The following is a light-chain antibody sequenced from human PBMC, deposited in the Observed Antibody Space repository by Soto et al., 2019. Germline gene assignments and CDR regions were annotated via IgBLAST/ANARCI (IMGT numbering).Light chain of an antibody. CDR2: EVT. V-gene: IGLV2-8*01. Sequence: QSSLTQPPSASGSPGQSVTISCTGTSSDVGGYDFVSWYQQHPGKVPELILYEVTKRPSGVPDRFSGSKSGNTASLTVSGLQVEDEADYYCSSYAGSNNYVFGTGTKLTVL. CDR3: SSYAGSNNYV. CDR1: SSDVGGYDF. J-gene: IGLJ1*01.